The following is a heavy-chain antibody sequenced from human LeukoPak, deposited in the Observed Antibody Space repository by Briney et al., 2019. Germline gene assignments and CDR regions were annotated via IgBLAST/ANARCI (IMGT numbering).Heavy chain of an antibody. V-gene: IGHV4-4*02. Sequence: SETLSLTCAVSGDSISSSNWWSWVRQPPGKGLEWIGEIYHSGSTNYNPSLKSRVTISVDKSKNQFSLKLSSVTAADTAVYYCATFDSGYDLDYWGQGTLVTVSS. CDR2: IYHSGST. J-gene: IGHJ4*02. D-gene: IGHD5-12*01. CDR3: ATFDSGYDLDY. CDR1: GDSISSSNW.